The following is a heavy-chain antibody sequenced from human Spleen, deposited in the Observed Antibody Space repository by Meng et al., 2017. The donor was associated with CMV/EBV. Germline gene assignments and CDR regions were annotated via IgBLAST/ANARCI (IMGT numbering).Heavy chain of an antibody. CDR1: GGTFSSYA. CDR2: IIPIFGTA. V-gene: IGHV1-69*05. D-gene: IGHD2-2*01. J-gene: IGHJ4*02. Sequence: SVKVSCKASGGTFSSYAISWVRQAPGQGLEWMGGIIPIFGTANYAQKFQGRVTITTDESTSTAYMELSSLRSEDTAVYYCARVGSSLWFDLDYWGQGTLVTVSS. CDR3: ARVGSSLWFDLDY.